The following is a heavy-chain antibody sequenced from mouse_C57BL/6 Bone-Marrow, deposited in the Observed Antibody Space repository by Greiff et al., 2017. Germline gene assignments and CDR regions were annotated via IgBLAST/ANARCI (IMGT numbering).Heavy chain of an antibody. CDR2: IWSDGST. CDR1: GFSLTSYG. V-gene: IGHV2-6-1*01. J-gene: IGHJ4*01. D-gene: IGHD1-1*01. CDR3: ARHDPLSTVVAPDAIDY. Sequence: QVQLQQSGPGLVAPSQSLSITCTVSGFSLTSYGVHWVRQPPGKGLEWLVVIWSDGSTTYNSALKSSLSISKDNSKSQVFLKMNSLQTDDTAMYYCARHDPLSTVVAPDAIDYWGQGTSVTVSS.